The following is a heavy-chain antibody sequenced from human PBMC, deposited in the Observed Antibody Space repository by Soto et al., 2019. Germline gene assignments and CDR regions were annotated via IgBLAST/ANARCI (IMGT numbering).Heavy chain of an antibody. CDR3: ARDAYGSGTYAWFDP. V-gene: IGHV3-30-3*01. J-gene: IGHJ5*02. Sequence: QVQLVESGGGVVQPGRSLRLSCAASGFTFSSYAMHWVRQAPGKGLEWVAIISYDGSNKYYADSVKGRFTISRDNSKNTLYLQMNTPRTEDTAVYFCARDAYGSGTYAWFDPWGQGTLVTVSS. CDR1: GFTFSSYA. CDR2: ISYDGSNK. D-gene: IGHD3-10*01.